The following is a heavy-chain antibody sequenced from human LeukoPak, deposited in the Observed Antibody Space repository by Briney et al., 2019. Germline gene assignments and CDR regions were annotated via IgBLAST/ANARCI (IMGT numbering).Heavy chain of an antibody. V-gene: IGHV4-38-2*02. D-gene: IGHD2-2*01. CDR1: GYSISSGYY. CDR3: ARDHEYCSSTSCSDY. J-gene: IGHJ4*02. CDR2: IYHSGST. Sequence: PSETLSLTCTVSGYSISSGYYWGWIRQPPGKGLEWIGSIYHSGSTYYNPSLKSRFTISVDKSKNQFSLKLSSVTAADTAVYYFARDHEYCSSTSCSDYWGQGTLVTVSS.